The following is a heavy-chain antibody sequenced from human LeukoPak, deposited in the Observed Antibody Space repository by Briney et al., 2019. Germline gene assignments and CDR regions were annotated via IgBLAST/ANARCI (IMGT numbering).Heavy chain of an antibody. CDR2: IYYSGST. D-gene: IGHD5-24*01. CDR3: ARDRGEGWLQSFDY. CDR1: GGSISSGGYY. V-gene: IGHV4-31*03. J-gene: IGHJ4*02. Sequence: SETLSLTCTVSGGSISSGGYYWSWIRQHPGKGLEWIGYIYYSGSTYYNPSLKSRVTISVDTSKNQFSLKLSSVTAADTAVYYRARDRGEGWLQSFDYWGQGTLVTASS.